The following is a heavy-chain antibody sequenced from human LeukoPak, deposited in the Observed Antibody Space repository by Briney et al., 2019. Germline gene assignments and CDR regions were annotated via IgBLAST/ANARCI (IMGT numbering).Heavy chain of an antibody. D-gene: IGHD2-2*01. CDR3: ASLASSTSHYYYYYMDV. V-gene: IGHV4-4*02. CDR1: GGSISSSNW. J-gene: IGHJ6*03. Sequence: LSETLSLTCAVSGGSISSSNWWSWVRQPPGKGLEWIGEIYHSGSTNYNPSLKSRVTISVDTSKNQFSLKLSSVTAADTAVYYCASLASSTSHYYYYYMDVWGKGTTVTISS. CDR2: IYHSGST.